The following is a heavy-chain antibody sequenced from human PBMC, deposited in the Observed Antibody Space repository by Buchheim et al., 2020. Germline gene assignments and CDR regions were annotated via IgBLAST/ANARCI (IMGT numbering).Heavy chain of an antibody. CDR3: ARHDFWSGYSVDY. CDR1: GGSISSGTYY. J-gene: IGHJ4*02. Sequence: QVRLQESGPGLVKPSQTLSLTCTVSGGSISSGTYYWNWIRQPAGKELEWIGRIYTGGSTNYNPSLKSRVTISVDTSKNQFSLKLSSVTAADTAVYYCARHDFWSGYSVDYWGQGTL. V-gene: IGHV4-61*02. D-gene: IGHD3-3*01. CDR2: IYTGGST.